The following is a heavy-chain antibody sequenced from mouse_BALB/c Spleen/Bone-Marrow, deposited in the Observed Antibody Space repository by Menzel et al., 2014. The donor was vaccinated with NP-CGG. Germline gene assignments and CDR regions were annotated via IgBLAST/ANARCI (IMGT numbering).Heavy chain of an antibody. CDR2: ISYSGST. J-gene: IGHJ1*01. CDR1: GYSITSDYA. D-gene: IGHD2-1*01. Sequence: EVQLQQPGPGLVKPSQSLSLTCTVTGYSITSDYAWNWIRQFPGNKLEWMRYISYSGSTSYNPSLKSRISITRDTSKNQFFLQLNSVTTEDTATYYCAGNYWYFDVWGAGTTVTVSS. CDR3: AGNYWYFDV. V-gene: IGHV3-2*02.